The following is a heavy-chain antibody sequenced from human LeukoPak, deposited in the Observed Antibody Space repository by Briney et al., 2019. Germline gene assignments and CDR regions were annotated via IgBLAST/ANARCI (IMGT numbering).Heavy chain of an antibody. CDR3: ASADSSGYYFDY. V-gene: IGHV3-53*01. CDR2: IYSGGGT. CDR1: GFTVSKMY. Sequence: PGKSLRLSCAASGFTVSKMYMTWVRQAPGKGLEWVSLIYSGGGTYYADSVKGRFTTSRDSSKNTLYLQMDSLRAEDTAVYYCASADSSGYYFDYWGQGTLVTVSS. J-gene: IGHJ4*02. D-gene: IGHD3-22*01.